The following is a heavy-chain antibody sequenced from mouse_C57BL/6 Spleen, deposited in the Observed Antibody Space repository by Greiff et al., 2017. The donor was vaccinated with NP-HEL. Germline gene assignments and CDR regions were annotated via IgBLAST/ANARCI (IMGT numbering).Heavy chain of an antibody. V-gene: IGHV5-6*01. CDR3: ARSLTGTLYFDY. CDR1: GFTFSSYG. Sequence: EVQGVESGGDLVKPGGSLKLSCAASGFTFSSYGMSWVRQTPDKRLEWVATISSGGSYTYYPDSVKGRFTISRDNAKNTLYLQMSSLKSEDTAMYYCARSLTGTLYFDYWAKAPLSQSPQ. J-gene: IGHJ2*01. D-gene: IGHD4-1*01. CDR2: ISSGGSYT.